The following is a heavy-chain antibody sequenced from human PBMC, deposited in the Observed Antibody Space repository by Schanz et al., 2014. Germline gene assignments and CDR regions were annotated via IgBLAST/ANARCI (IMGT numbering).Heavy chain of an antibody. V-gene: IGHV3-23*04. J-gene: IGHJ3*01. CDR1: GFTFSNHA. Sequence: EVQLVESGGGLVKPGGSLRLSCETSGFTFSNHAMSWVRQAPGKGLEWVSAISGRGGRTYYADSVKGRFTISRDNSKNTLYLQMNSLRAEDTGVYYCARGREVVAKIFDVWGQGTMVTVSS. D-gene: IGHD3-22*01. CDR2: ISGRGGRT. CDR3: ARGREVVAKIFDV.